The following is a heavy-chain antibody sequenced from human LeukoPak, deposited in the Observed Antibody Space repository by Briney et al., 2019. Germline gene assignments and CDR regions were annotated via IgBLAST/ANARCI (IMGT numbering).Heavy chain of an antibody. V-gene: IGHV4-34*01. CDR3: ARGRTPLYYYGSGSFYDY. D-gene: IGHD3-10*01. J-gene: IGHJ4*02. CDR1: GGSFSGYY. CDR2: INHSGST. Sequence: SETLSLTCAVYGGSFSGYYWSWIRQPPGKGLEWIGEINHSGSTNYNPALKSRVTIPVDTSKNQFSLKLSSVTAADTPVYYCARGRTPLYYYGSGSFYDYWGQGTLVTVSS.